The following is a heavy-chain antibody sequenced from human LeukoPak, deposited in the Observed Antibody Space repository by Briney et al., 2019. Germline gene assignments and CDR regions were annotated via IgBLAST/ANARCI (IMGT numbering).Heavy chain of an antibody. V-gene: IGHV3-21*01. J-gene: IGHJ4*02. D-gene: IGHD6-6*01. CDR2: ISSSSSTI. CDR1: GFTFSSYS. Sequence: SGGSLRLSCAASGFTFSSYSMNWVRQAPGKGLEWVSSISSSSSTIYYADSVKGRFTISRDNAKNTLFLQMNSLRAEDTAVYYCARDLGDRPAAFYYWGEGALVTVPS. CDR3: ARDLGDRPAAFYY.